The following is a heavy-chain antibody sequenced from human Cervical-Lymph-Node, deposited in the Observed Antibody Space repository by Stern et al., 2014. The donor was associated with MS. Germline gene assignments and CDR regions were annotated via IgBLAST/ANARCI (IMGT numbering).Heavy chain of an antibody. Sequence: VQLVESGAEVKKVGSSVKVSCKASGDTLSSHTISWVRQAPGQGLEWMGGLITVFDAPNYAQKFQGRVKIASDETTNTAHMELSSLGSEDTAVYYCATGAHGMDVWGQGTAVSVSS. D-gene: IGHD3-10*01. J-gene: IGHJ6*02. CDR1: GDTLSSHT. CDR2: LITVFDAP. CDR3: ATGAHGMDV. V-gene: IGHV1-69*01.